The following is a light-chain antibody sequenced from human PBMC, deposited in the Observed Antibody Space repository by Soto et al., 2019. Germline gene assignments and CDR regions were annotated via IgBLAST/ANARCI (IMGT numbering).Light chain of an antibody. J-gene: IGKJ1*01. CDR3: QQYNTWPQP. Sequence: EIVMTQSPATLSVSPGERATLSCRASQSVSSNLAWYQQKPGQAPRLLIYGASTRATGIPARFSGSGSGTEFTLTISSLQSEDFAVYYCQQYNTWPQPLGQGTKVDIK. CDR1: QSVSSN. CDR2: GAS. V-gene: IGKV3-15*01.